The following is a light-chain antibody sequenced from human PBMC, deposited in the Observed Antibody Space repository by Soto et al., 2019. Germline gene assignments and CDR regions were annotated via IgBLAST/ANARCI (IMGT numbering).Light chain of an antibody. CDR3: CSFSGSPYV. CDR1: SSDVGGYNY. CDR2: DVS. Sequence: QSALTQPRSVSGSPGQSVTISCTGTSSDVGGYNYVSWYQQHPGKAPKLMIYDVSKRPSGVSDRFSGSKSGNTASLTISGLQAEDEADYYCCSFSGSPYVFGTGTKLTVL. V-gene: IGLV2-11*01. J-gene: IGLJ1*01.